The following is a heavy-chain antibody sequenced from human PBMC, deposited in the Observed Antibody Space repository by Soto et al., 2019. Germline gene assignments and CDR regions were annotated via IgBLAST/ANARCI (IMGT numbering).Heavy chain of an antibody. Sequence: GGSLRLSCAASGFTFSSYGMHWVRQAPGKGLEWVAVIWYDGSNKYYADSVKGRFTTSRDNSKNTLYLQMNSLRAEDTAVYYCARDPVYYDFWSGYYTPYYYYYGMDVWGQGTTVTVSS. V-gene: IGHV3-33*01. CDR1: GFTFSSYG. CDR3: ARDPVYYDFWSGYYTPYYYYYGMDV. J-gene: IGHJ6*02. D-gene: IGHD3-3*01. CDR2: IWYDGSNK.